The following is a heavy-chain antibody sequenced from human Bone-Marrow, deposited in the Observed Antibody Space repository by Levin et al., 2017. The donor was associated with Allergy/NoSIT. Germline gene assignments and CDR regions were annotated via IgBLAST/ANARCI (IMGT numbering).Heavy chain of an antibody. V-gene: IGHV4-39*07. CDR3: ARDRSSWYGLRSNWFDP. D-gene: IGHD6-13*01. J-gene: IGHJ5*02. CDR2: IYYSGST. Sequence: SETLSLTCTVSGGSISSSSYYWGWIRQPPGKGLEWIGSIYYSGSTYYNPSLKSRVTISVDTSKNQFSLKLSSVTAADTAVYYCARDRSSWYGLRSNWFDPWGQGTLVTVSS. CDR1: GGSISSSSYY.